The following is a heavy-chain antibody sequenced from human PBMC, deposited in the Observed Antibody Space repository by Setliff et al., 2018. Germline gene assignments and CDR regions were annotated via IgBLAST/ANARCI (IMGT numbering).Heavy chain of an antibody. Sequence: GASVKVSCKTFGAPFTSNGFSWVRQAPGQGLEWMGGIIPTLLGPANYAQKFQGRVTISEDTPTSTAYMELSSLRSQDTAVYYCGTSLVRGVPDYWGQGTLVTVSS. V-gene: IGHV1-69*10. CDR2: IIPTLLGPA. CDR3: GTSLVRGVPDY. J-gene: IGHJ4*02. CDR1: GAPFTSNG. D-gene: IGHD3-10*01.